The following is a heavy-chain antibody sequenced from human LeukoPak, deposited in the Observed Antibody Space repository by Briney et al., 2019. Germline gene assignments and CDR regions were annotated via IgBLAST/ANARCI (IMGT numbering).Heavy chain of an antibody. CDR1: GGSISSYY. J-gene: IGHJ5*02. CDR2: IYHSGST. Sequence: SETLSLTCTVSGGSISSYYWSWIRQPPGKGLEWIGYIYHSGSTTYNPSLKSRVTISLDTSKNQISLKLSSVTAADTAVYYCAAIFGVVTNWFDPWGQGTLVTVSS. D-gene: IGHD3-3*01. CDR3: AAIFGVVTNWFDP. V-gene: IGHV4-59*01.